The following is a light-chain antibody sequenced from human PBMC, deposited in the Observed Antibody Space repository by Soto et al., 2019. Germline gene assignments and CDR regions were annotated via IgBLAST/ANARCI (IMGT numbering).Light chain of an antibody. J-gene: IGLJ1*01. V-gene: IGLV2-14*01. Sequence: QSALTRLVSVTGAHGQSLPISCTRTSSDVGGYEFVSWYQQHPDNAPKLIIYDVSDRPSGESSRFSGSKSANTASLTISGLQAKDEAEYYCSSYTSSGTYVFGTRTKVTVL. CDR1: SSDVGGYEF. CDR3: SSYTSSGTYV. CDR2: DVS.